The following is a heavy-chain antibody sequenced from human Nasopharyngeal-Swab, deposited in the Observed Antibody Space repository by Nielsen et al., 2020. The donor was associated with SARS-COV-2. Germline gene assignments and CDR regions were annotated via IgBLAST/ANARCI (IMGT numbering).Heavy chain of an antibody. CDR3: AKEDDSSGGGMDV. V-gene: IGHV3-23*01. J-gene: IGHJ6*02. Sequence: RGSLRLSCAASGFTFSTYWMSWVRQAPGKGLEWVSVISGSGGISHYADSVKGRFTISRDNSKNTMYLEMNSLRVEDTAVYYCAKEDDSSGGGMDVWGQGTTVSVSS. CDR1: GFTFSTYW. D-gene: IGHD3-22*01. CDR2: ISGSGGIS.